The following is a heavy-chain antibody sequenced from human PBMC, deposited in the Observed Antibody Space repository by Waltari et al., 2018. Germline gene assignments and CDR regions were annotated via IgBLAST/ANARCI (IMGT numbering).Heavy chain of an antibody. D-gene: IGHD2-2*01. J-gene: IGHJ5*02. CDR2: IKSKTDGGTT. CDR3: ASHVGEYQLLATNWFDP. CDR1: GGSFSGYY. V-gene: IGHV3-15*07. Sequence: VQLQQWGAGLLKPSETLSLTCAVYGGSFSGYYWSWIRQPPGKGLEWVGRIKSKTDGGTTDYAAPVKGRFTISRDDSKNTLYLQMNSLKTEDTAVYYCASHVGEYQLLATNWFDPWGQGTLVTVSS.